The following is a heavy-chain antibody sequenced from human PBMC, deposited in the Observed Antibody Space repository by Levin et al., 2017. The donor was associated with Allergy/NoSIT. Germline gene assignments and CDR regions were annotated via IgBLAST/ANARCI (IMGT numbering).Heavy chain of an antibody. CDR3: ARSGAAAAGAKREYYYYALDV. J-gene: IGHJ6*02. V-gene: IGHV3-48*01. CDR1: GFTFRSYS. D-gene: IGHD6-13*01. CDR2: ISLRSTNI. Sequence: LSLTCGASGFTFRSYSMNWVRQTPGKGLDWVAYISLRSTNIYYAESVKGRFTISRDNAENSLYLQMNSLRAEDTGIYYCARSGAAAAGAKREYYYYALDVWGQGTTVTVSS.